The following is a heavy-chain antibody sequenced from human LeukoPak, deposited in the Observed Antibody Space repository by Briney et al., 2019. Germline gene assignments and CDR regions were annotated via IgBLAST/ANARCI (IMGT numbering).Heavy chain of an antibody. CDR2: ISYDGSNK. V-gene: IGHV3-30-3*01. CDR3: AREYSSGYYRTFDY. D-gene: IGHD3-22*01. CDR1: EFISSSYT. Sequence: GGSLRLSCAASEFISSSYTMHWVRQVPGKGLEWVAIISYDGSNKYYADSVKGRFTISRDNSKNTLYLQMNSLRPEDTAVYYCAREYSSGYYRTFDYWGQGTLVTVSS. J-gene: IGHJ4*02.